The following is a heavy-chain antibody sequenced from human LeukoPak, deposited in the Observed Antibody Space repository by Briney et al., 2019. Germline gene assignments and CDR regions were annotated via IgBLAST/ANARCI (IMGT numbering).Heavy chain of an antibody. CDR2: ISSISSYI. D-gene: IGHD5-12*01. V-gene: IGHV3-21*01. CDR1: GFTFSSYS. Sequence: PGGSLRLSCAASGFTFSSYSMNWVRQAPGKGLEWVSSISSISSYIYYADSVKGRFTISRDNAKNSLYLQMNSLRAEDTAVYYCARDLGSGRTYYFDYWGQGTLVIVSS. CDR3: ARDLGSGRTYYFDY. J-gene: IGHJ4*02.